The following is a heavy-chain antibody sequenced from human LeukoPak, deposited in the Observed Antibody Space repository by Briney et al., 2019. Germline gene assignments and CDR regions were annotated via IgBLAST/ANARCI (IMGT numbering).Heavy chain of an antibody. J-gene: IGHJ4*02. Sequence: PGGSLRLSCAASGFTFSNYWMHWVRQVPGKGLVWVSRINDDGSATFYADSVKGRFTISRDNAKNTLFLQINSLRAEDTAVHYCAREILAPGKTHDYWGQGTLVTVSS. CDR2: INDDGSAT. CDR1: GFTFSNYW. CDR3: AREILAPGKTHDY. V-gene: IGHV3-74*01.